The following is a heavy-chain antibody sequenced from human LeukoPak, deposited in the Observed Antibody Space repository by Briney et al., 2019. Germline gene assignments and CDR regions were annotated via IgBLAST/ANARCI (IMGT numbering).Heavy chain of an antibody. D-gene: IGHD3-9*01. CDR2: IRYDGSNK. CDR1: GFTFSSYG. Sequence: GGSLRLSCAASGFTFSSYGMHWVRQAPGKGLEWVAFIRYDGSNKYYADSVKGRFTISRDNSKNTLYLQMNSLRAEDTAVYYCAKGLRELTYYCYYMDVWGKGTTVTVSS. V-gene: IGHV3-30*02. J-gene: IGHJ6*03. CDR3: AKGLRELTYYCYYMDV.